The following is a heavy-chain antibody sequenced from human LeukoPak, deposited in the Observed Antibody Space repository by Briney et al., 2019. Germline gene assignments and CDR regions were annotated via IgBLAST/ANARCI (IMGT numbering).Heavy chain of an antibody. Sequence: MVGSYSGNGNTGYAQKFQGRVTMTRDTSTSTAYMELSSQRSEDIDVFYCAREVAGKLPFDYWGQGTLVTVSS. CDR3: AREVAGKLPFDY. J-gene: IGHJ4*02. CDR2: SYSGNGNT. D-gene: IGHD6-19*01. V-gene: IGHV1-3*02.